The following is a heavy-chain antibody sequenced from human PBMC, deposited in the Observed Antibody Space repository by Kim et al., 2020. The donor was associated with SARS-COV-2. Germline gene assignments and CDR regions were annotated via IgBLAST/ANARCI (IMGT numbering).Heavy chain of an antibody. V-gene: IGHV1-8*01. Sequence: ASVKVSCKASGYTFTSYDINWVRQATGQGLEWMGWMNPNSGNTGYAQKFQGRVTMTRNTSISTAYMELSSLRSEDTAVYYCARGDGGDFWSGYGDDYWGQGTLVTVSS. D-gene: IGHD3-3*01. J-gene: IGHJ4*02. CDR3: ARGDGGDFWSGYGDDY. CDR2: MNPNSGNT. CDR1: GYTFTSYD.